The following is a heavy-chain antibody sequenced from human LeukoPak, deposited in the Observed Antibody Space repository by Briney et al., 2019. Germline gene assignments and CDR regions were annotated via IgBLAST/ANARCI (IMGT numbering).Heavy chain of an antibody. CDR3: ARSGSYRGDNY. CDR1: GYTFTSYA. CDR2: INTDTGNP. Sequence: GASVKVSCKASGYTFTSYAMNWVRQAPGQGLEWMGWINTDTGNPTYAQGFTGRFVFSSDTSISTTYLQISSLKAEDTAVYFCARSGSYRGDNYWGQGTLVTVSS. D-gene: IGHD1-26*01. J-gene: IGHJ4*02. V-gene: IGHV7-4-1*02.